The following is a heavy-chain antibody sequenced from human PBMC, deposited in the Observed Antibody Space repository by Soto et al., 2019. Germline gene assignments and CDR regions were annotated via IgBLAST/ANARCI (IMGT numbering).Heavy chain of an antibody. CDR1: GFTFSSYA. J-gene: IGHJ4*02. D-gene: IGHD6-25*01. CDR2: ISGSGGST. Sequence: EVQLLESGGGLVQPGGSLRLSCAASGFTFSSYAMSWVRQAPGKGLEWVSAISGSGGSTYYADSVKGRFTISRDNSKHTLYLQMNSLRAEDTAVYYCAKSPLSGSSGVDPLHFDYWGQGTLVTVSS. V-gene: IGHV3-23*01. CDR3: AKSPLSGSSGVDPLHFDY.